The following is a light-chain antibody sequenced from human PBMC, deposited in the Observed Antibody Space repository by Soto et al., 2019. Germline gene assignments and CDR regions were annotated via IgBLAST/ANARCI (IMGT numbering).Light chain of an antibody. CDR3: ASWDDMLSGPV. CDR1: RSNIGSNT. V-gene: IGLV1-44*01. Sequence: QSALTQPPSASGAPGQRVTISCSGSRSNIGSNTVHWYQQFPGTAPKLLVYRTNHRPSGVPDRFSGSKSGTSASLAISGLQSEDESYYYCASWDDMLSGPVLGGGTKLTV. J-gene: IGLJ2*01. CDR2: RTN.